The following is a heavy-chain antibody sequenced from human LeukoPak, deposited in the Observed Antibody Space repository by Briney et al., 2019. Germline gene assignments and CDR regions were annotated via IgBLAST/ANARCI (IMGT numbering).Heavy chain of an antibody. D-gene: IGHD5-18*01. V-gene: IGHV1-2*02. J-gene: IGHJ6*03. Sequence: ASVKVSCKASGYTFTGYYMHWVRQAPGQGREWMGWINPNSGGTNYAQKFQGRVTITRNTSISTAYMELSSLRSEDTAVYYCARTIQLWLGYYYYYMDVWGKGTTVTVSS. CDR3: ARTIQLWLGYYYYYMDV. CDR2: INPNSGGT. CDR1: GYTFTGYY.